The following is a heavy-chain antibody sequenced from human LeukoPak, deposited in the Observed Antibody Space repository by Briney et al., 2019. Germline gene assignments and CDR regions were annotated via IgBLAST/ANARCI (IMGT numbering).Heavy chain of an antibody. CDR3: GRDPRGFLEWFTGGVDY. CDR2: IKRDGSEK. CDR1: GFTFSNYW. D-gene: IGHD3-3*01. V-gene: IGHV3-7*05. Sequence: GGSLRLSCVASGFTFSNYWMSWVRQAPGKGLEWVANIKRDGSEKYYVDSVKGRFTISRDNAKNSLYLRMNSLRADDTAVYYCGRDPRGFLEWFTGGVDYWGQGTLVTVSS. J-gene: IGHJ4*02.